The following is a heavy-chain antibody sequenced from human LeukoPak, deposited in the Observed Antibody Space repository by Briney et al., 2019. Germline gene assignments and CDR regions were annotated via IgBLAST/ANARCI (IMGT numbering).Heavy chain of an antibody. Sequence: ASVKVSCKASGYTFTSYYMHWVRQAPGQGLEWMGIINPSGGSTSYAQKFQGRVTMTRDTSTSTVYMELSSLRSEDTAVYYCARGDTIYSSSSEWDFDYWGQGTLVTVSS. J-gene: IGHJ4*02. CDR1: GYTFTSYY. V-gene: IGHV1-46*01. D-gene: IGHD6-6*01. CDR3: ARGDTIYSSSSEWDFDY. CDR2: INPSGGST.